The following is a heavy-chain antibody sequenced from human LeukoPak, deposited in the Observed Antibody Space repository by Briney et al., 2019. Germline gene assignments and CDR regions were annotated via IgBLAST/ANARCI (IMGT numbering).Heavy chain of an antibody. CDR2: FDPEDGET. V-gene: IGHV1-24*01. J-gene: IGHJ3*02. D-gene: IGHD2-2*01. Sequence: ASVKVSCKVSGYTLTELSMHWVRQAPGKGLEWMGGFDPEDGETIYAQKFQGRVTMTEDTSTDTAYMELSSLRSEDTAVYYCARAQPHLRQYQLLLGFDAFDIWGQGTMVTVSS. CDR1: GYTLTELS. CDR3: ARAQPHLRQYQLLLGFDAFDI.